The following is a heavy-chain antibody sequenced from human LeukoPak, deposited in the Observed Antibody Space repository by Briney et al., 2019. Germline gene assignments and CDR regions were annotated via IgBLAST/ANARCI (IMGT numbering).Heavy chain of an antibody. D-gene: IGHD3-10*01. J-gene: IGHJ6*02. Sequence: GGSLRLSCAASGFSFSSYGMHWVRQAPGKGLEWVAVILSDGSKEFYTDSVKGRFTISRDNSKNTLYLQMNSLRAEDTAVYYCAKSVLHNYYGSGNYYYYYGMDVWGQGTTVTVSS. CDR2: ILSDGSKE. V-gene: IGHV3-30*18. CDR3: AKSVLHNYYGSGNYYYYYGMDV. CDR1: GFSFSSYG.